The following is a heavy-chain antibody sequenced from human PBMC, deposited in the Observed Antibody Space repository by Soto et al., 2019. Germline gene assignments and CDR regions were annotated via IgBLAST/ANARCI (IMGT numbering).Heavy chain of an antibody. J-gene: IGHJ4*02. CDR3: AKEDELFVGTIVGY. CDR1: GFTFSSYG. V-gene: IGHV3-30*18. CDR2: VSYDGSNR. Sequence: QVQLVESGGDVVQPGRSLRLSCAASGFTFSSYGMHWVRQAPGKGLEWVAVVSYDGSNRYYGDSVKGRFTISRDNSKNTLYLQMDSLRAEDTAVYYCAKEDELFVGTIVGYWGQGTQVTVSS. D-gene: IGHD3-10*02.